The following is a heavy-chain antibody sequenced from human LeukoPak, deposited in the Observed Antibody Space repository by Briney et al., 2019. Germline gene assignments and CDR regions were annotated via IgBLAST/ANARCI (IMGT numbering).Heavy chain of an antibody. J-gene: IGHJ6*04. CDR2: IKQDGSEK. V-gene: IGHV3-7*01. D-gene: IGHD6-19*01. CDR1: GFTVSSNS. Sequence: GGSLRLSCTVSGFTVSSNSMSWVRQAPGKGLEWVANIKQDGSEKYYVDSVKGRFTISRDNAKNSLYLQMNSLRAEDTAVYYCASRGSSGWYPRGVDVWGKGTTVTVSS. CDR3: ASRGSSGWYPRGVDV.